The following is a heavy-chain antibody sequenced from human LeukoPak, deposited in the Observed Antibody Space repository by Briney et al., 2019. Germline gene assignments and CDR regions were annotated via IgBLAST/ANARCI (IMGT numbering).Heavy chain of an antibody. Sequence: GGSLRLSCAASGFTFSSYSMNWVRQAPGEGLEWVSSISSSSSYIYYADSVKGRFTISRDNAKNSLYLQMNSLRAEDTAVYYCAREDDYGDRGDAFDIWGRGTMVTVSS. D-gene: IGHD4-17*01. CDR1: GFTFSSYS. CDR2: ISSSSSYI. CDR3: AREDDYGDRGDAFDI. J-gene: IGHJ3*02. V-gene: IGHV3-21*01.